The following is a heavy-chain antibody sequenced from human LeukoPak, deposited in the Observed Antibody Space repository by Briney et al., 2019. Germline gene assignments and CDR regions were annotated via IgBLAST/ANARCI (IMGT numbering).Heavy chain of an antibody. J-gene: IGHJ4*02. CDR2: ISYDGSNK. D-gene: IGHD1-26*01. V-gene: IGHV3-30*03. CDR1: GFTFSSYS. CDR3: ARDYGVGATTYGESDY. Sequence: GGSLRLSCAASGFTFSSYSMNWVRQAPGKGLEWVAVISYDGSNKYYADSVKGRFTISRDNSKNTLYLQMNSLRAEDTAVYYCARDYGVGATTYGESDYWGQGTLVTVSS.